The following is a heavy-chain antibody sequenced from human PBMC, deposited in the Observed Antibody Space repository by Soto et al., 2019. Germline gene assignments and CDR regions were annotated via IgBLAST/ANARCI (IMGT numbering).Heavy chain of an antibody. Sequence: ASVKVSCKASGYTFTSYGISWVRQAPGQGLEWMGWISAYNGNTNYAQKLQGRVTMTTDTSTSTAYMELRSLRSDDTAVYYCASDRSIAAAGPFDYWGQGTLVTVS. V-gene: IGHV1-18*01. J-gene: IGHJ4*02. CDR2: ISAYNGNT. CDR1: GYTFTSYG. D-gene: IGHD6-13*01. CDR3: ASDRSIAAAGPFDY.